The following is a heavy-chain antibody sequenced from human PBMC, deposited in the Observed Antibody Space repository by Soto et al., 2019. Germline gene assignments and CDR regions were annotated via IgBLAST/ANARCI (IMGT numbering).Heavy chain of an antibody. Sequence: GGSLRLSCAASGFTFSSYGLHWVRQAPGKGLEGVAVIWYDGGNKNYAGSMKGRFNISRDNSKNTLYLQMNGLRAEDTAVYYCARDGDSSSWYYFDYWGQGTLVTVSS. V-gene: IGHV3-33*01. CDR3: ARDGDSSSWYYFDY. D-gene: IGHD6-13*01. CDR1: GFTFSSYG. CDR2: IWYDGGNK. J-gene: IGHJ4*02.